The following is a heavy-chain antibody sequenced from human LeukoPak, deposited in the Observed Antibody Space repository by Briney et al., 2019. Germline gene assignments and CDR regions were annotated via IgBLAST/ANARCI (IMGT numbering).Heavy chain of an antibody. Sequence: GASVKVSCKASGYTFTSYYMHWVRQAPGQGLEWMGIINPSGGSTSYAQKFQGRVTMTRDTSTSTVYMELSSLRSEDTAVYYCAREQDPGIVVVPAAIRDWGQGTLVTVSS. J-gene: IGHJ4*02. CDR3: AREQDPGIVVVPAAIRD. CDR2: INPSGGST. CDR1: GYTFTSYY. V-gene: IGHV1-46*01. D-gene: IGHD2-2*01.